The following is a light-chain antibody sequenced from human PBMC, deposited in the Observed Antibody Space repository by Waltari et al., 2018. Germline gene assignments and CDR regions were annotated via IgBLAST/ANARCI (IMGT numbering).Light chain of an antibody. CDR2: GAS. J-gene: IGKJ1*01. Sequence: EIVLTQSPGTLSLSPGERATLACRASQSVGRSLAWYQQKPGRAPRLLIFGASSRATGIPDRFSGSGSGTDFSLTISRLDPEDFAVYYCQHYVRLPATFGQGTKVEIK. CDR1: QSVGRS. CDR3: QHYVRLPAT. V-gene: IGKV3-20*01.